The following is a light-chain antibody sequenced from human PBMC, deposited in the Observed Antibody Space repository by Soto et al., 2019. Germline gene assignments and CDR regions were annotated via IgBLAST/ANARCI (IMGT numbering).Light chain of an antibody. CDR1: QTVTYY. V-gene: IGKV3-11*01. CDR3: QQRSNWPPMYS. J-gene: IGKJ2*01. CDR2: DVS. Sequence: EIVLTQSPATLSLSPGERATLSCRASQTVTYYLAWYQQKPGQAPRLLVYDVSNRATGIPARFSGSGSGTDFTLTISSLEPEDFAVYYCQQRSNWPPMYSFGQGTKLEIK.